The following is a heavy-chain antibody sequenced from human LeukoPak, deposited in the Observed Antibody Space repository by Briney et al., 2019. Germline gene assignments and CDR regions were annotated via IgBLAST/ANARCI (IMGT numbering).Heavy chain of an antibody. CDR3: ARGYGDQGYDY. CDR1: GGSISSGSYY. V-gene: IGHV4-61*02. D-gene: IGHD4-17*01. J-gene: IGHJ4*02. Sequence: SQTLSLTCTVSGGSISSGSYYWTWIRQPAGKGLEWIGRIYTSETTNYNPSLKSRVTMSIDRSKNQFSLRLSSVTAADTATYYCARGYGDQGYDYWGQGTLVTVSS. CDR2: IYTSETT.